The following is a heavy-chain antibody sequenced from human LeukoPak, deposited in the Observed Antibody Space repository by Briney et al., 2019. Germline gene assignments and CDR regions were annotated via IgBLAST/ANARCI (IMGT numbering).Heavy chain of an antibody. D-gene: IGHD6-19*01. V-gene: IGHV1-18*04. CDR2: ISGYNGNT. CDR1: GYTFTSYG. J-gene: IGHJ6*04. CDR3: ARDRAVAGYSYYYYGMDV. Sequence: GASVKVSCKASGYTFTSYGISWVRQAPGQGLEWMGWISGYNGNTNYAQKLQGRITMTTDTSTGTAYMELRSLRSDDTAVYYCARDRAVAGYSYYYYGMDVWGKGTTVTVSS.